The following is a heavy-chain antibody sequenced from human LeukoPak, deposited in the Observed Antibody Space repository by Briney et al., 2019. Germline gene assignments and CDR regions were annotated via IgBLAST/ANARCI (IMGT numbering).Heavy chain of an antibody. CDR1: GGSISSYY. V-gene: IGHV4-59*08. Sequence: PSQTLSLTCTVSGGSISSYYWSWIRQPPGKGLEWIGHIYGSGSTNYNPSLKSRATISVDTSKNQFSLKLSSVTASDTAVYYCARHDGYTNFDYWGQGTLVTVSS. D-gene: IGHD5-24*01. J-gene: IGHJ4*02. CDR3: ARHDGYTNFDY. CDR2: IYGSGST.